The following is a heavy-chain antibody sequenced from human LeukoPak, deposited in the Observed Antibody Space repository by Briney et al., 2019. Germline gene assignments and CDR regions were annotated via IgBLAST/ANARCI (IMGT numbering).Heavy chain of an antibody. CDR3: ARQRYDFWSGLGNVFDY. CDR2: IYPGDSDT. J-gene: IGHJ4*02. Sequence: GESLKISCKGSGYSFTSYWLGWVRQMPGKGLEWMGIIYPGDSDTRYSPSFQGQVTISADKSISTAYLQWSSLKASDTAMYYCARQRYDFWSGLGNVFDYWGQGTLVTVSS. D-gene: IGHD3-3*01. V-gene: IGHV5-51*01. CDR1: GYSFTSYW.